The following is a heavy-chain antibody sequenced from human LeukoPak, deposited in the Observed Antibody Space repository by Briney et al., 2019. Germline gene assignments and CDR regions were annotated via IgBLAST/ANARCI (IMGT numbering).Heavy chain of an antibody. J-gene: IGHJ4*02. Sequence: PGGSLRLSCAASGFTFSSDAMRWVRQAPGKGVEWGSAISGSGGSTYYADSVNGRFTISRDNSKNTLYLQMNSLRAEDTAVYYCAKDQNRYCSSTSCYRVTYYFDYWGQGTLVTVSS. D-gene: IGHD2-2*02. CDR2: ISGSGGST. CDR1: GFTFSSDA. V-gene: IGHV3-23*01. CDR3: AKDQNRYCSSTSCYRVTYYFDY.